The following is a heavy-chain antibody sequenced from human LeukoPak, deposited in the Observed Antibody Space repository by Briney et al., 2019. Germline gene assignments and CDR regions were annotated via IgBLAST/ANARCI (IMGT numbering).Heavy chain of an antibody. J-gene: IGHJ6*03. CDR2: IYTSGST. V-gene: IGHV4-4*07. CDR1: GGSISSYY. Sequence: PSETLSLTCTVSGGSISSYYWSWIRQPAGKGLEWIGRIYTSGSTNYNPSLKSRVTMSVDTSKNQFSLKLSSVTAADTAVYYCARDLGYRGVIKDYYYMDVWGKGTTVTISS. CDR3: ARDLGYRGVIKDYYYMDV. D-gene: IGHD3-10*01.